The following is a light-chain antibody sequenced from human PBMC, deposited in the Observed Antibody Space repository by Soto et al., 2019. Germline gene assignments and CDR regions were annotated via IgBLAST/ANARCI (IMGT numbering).Light chain of an antibody. CDR1: SSDVGGYDY. J-gene: IGLJ1*01. CDR3: SSYTSSSNYV. CDR2: EVS. Sequence: QSALTQPASVSGSPGQSITISCTGTSSDVGGYDYVSWYQQHPGKAPKLMIYEVSNRPSGVSNRFSGSKSGNTASLTISGLQAEDEAAYYCSSYTSSSNYVFGTGTKLTVL. V-gene: IGLV2-14*01.